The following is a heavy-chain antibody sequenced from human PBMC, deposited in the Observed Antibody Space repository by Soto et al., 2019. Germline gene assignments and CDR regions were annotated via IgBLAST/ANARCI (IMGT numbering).Heavy chain of an antibody. J-gene: IGHJ4*02. Sequence: SVKVSCKASGFTFTSSAVQWVRQARGQRLEWIGWIVVGSGNTNYAQKFQERVTITRDISTSTAYMELSSLRSEDTAVYYRAADGYSSSWYYFDYWGQGTLVTVSS. D-gene: IGHD6-13*01. CDR3: AADGYSSSWYYFDY. V-gene: IGHV1-58*01. CDR1: GFTFTSSA. CDR2: IVVGSGNT.